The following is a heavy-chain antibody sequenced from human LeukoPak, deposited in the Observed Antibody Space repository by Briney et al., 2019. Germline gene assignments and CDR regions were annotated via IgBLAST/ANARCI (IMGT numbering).Heavy chain of an antibody. CDR2: VTWNSATI. D-gene: IGHD6-6*01. Sequence: GGSLRLSCAASGFTFNDYAMHWVRRAPGKGLEWVSGVTWNSATIAYADSVKGRFTISRDNAKNSLYLQMNSLRIEDMAFYYCAKGGRATRLDDAFDIWGQGTMVAVSS. CDR3: AKGGRATRLDDAFDI. V-gene: IGHV3-9*03. J-gene: IGHJ3*02. CDR1: GFTFNDYA.